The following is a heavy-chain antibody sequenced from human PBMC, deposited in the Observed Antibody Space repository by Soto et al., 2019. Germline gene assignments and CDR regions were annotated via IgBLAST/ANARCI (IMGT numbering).Heavy chain of an antibody. CDR1: GFSLSTSGVG. Sequence: QITLKESGPTLVKPTQPLTLTCTFSGFSLSTSGVGVGWIRQPPGKALAWLALIYWDDDKRYSPSLKSRLTITKDTSKNQVVLTMTNMDPVDTATYFCAHRAYQLLSGEFDYWGQGTLVTVSS. CDR3: AHRAYQLLSGEFDY. J-gene: IGHJ4*02. CDR2: IYWDDDK. V-gene: IGHV2-5*02. D-gene: IGHD2-2*01.